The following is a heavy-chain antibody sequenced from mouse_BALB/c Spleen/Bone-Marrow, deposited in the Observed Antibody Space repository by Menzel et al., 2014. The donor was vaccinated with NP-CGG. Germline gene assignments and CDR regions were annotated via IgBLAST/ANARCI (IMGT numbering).Heavy chain of an antibody. CDR1: GISFTTGNYR. V-gene: IGHV3-5*02. J-gene: IGHJ2*01. CDR2: IYYSGTI. Sequence: VNLKESGPGLVKPSQPVSLPCPFTGISFTTGNYRWSWIRQFPGKKLEWIGYIYYSGTITYNPSLTSRTTITRDTSKNQFFLEMNSLTAEDTATYYCARGAMITTGYFDYWGQGTTLTVSS. CDR3: ARGAMITTGYFDY. D-gene: IGHD1-1*01.